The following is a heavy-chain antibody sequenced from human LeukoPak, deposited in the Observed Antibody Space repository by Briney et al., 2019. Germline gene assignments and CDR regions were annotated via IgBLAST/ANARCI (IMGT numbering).Heavy chain of an antibody. CDR1: GYTFTSYG. CDR2: ISAYNGNT. D-gene: IGHD6-13*01. V-gene: IGHV1-18*01. CDR3: ARVVVGSSWYEGGLDI. Sequence: ASVKVSCKASGYTFTSYGISWVRQAPEQGLEWMGWISAYNGNTNYAQKLQGRVTMTTDTSTSTAYMELRSLRSDDTAVYYCARVVVGSSWYEGGLDIWGQGTMVTVSS. J-gene: IGHJ3*02.